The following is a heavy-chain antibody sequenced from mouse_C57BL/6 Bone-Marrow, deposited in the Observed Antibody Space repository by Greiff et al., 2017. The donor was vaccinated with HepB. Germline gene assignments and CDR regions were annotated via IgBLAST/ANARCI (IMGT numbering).Heavy chain of an antibody. CDR3: AREGRFAY. CDR2: IYPRSGNT. CDR1: GYTFTSYG. J-gene: IGHJ3*01. Sequence: QVQLKESGAELARPGASVKLSCKASGYTFTSYGISWVKQRTGQGLEWIGEIYPRSGNTYYNEKFKGKATLTADKSSSTAYMELRGLTSEDSAVYYCAREGRFAYWGQGTLVTVSA. V-gene: IGHV1-81*01.